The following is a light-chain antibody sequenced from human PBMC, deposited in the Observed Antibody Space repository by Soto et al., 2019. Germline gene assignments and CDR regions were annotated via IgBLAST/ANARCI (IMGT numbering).Light chain of an antibody. Sequence: EILMTQSLATVSVSPGERATLSCRASQSVSSNLAWYQQKPGQAPSLLFYGASTRATGIPARFSGSGSGTEFTLTIGSLQSEDFAVYYCQQYNKRPRTFGQGTKVDIK. CDR2: GAS. V-gene: IGKV3-15*01. CDR3: QQYNKRPRT. J-gene: IGKJ1*01. CDR1: QSVSSN.